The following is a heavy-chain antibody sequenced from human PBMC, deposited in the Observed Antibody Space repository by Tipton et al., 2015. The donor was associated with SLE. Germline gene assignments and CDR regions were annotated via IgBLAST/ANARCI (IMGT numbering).Heavy chain of an antibody. J-gene: IGHJ4*02. CDR3: ARGGGCYYDY. Sequence: LRLSCTVSGGSISGYYWRWIRQPAGKGLEWIGRVYSSGRTIYNPSIKSRITLSLDTSKNQFYLRVNSVTAADTAVSYCARGGGCYYDYWGQGSLVTVSS. CDR2: VYSSGRT. CDR1: GGSISGYY. V-gene: IGHV4-4*07. D-gene: IGHD1-26*01.